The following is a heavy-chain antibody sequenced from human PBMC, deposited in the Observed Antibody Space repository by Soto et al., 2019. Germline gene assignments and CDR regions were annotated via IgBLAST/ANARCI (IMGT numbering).Heavy chain of an antibody. CDR2: ISSSSSTI. D-gene: IGHD6-13*01. CDR1: GVTFSSYS. V-gene: IGHV3-48*02. Sequence: GGALRLSCAASGVTFSSYSMNWVRQPPGKGLEWVSYISSSSSTIYYADSVKGRFTISRDNAKNSLYLQMNSLRDEDTAVYYCARYGFFPRSSSSGHDLMDVWGQGTSVTGSS. CDR3: ARYGFFPRSSSSGHDLMDV. J-gene: IGHJ6*02.